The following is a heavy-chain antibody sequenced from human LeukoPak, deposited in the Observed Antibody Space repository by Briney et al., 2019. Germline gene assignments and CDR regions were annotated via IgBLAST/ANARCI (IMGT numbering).Heavy chain of an antibody. D-gene: IGHD2-2*01. Sequence: ASVKVSCKASGYTFTGYYMHWVRQAPGQGLEWMGLINPNSGGTNYAQKFQGRVTMTRDTSISTDYMELSRLRSDDTAVYYCATDCSSTSCYLFDPWGQGTLVTVSS. CDR2: INPNSGGT. J-gene: IGHJ5*02. V-gene: IGHV1-2*02. CDR1: GYTFTGYY. CDR3: ATDCSSTSCYLFDP.